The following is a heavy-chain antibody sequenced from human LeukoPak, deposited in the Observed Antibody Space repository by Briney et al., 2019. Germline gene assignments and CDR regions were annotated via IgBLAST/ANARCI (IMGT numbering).Heavy chain of an antibody. CDR2: INPNSGGT. D-gene: IGHD6-13*01. CDR1: GYTFTGYY. V-gene: IGHV1-2*02. CDR3: ARDASSSWYGWFDP. J-gene: IGHJ5*02. Sequence: GASVKVSCKASGYTFTGYYMHWVRQAPGQGLEWMGWINPNSGGTNYAQKFQGRVTMTRDTSISTAYMEQSRLRSDDTAVYYCARDASSSWYGWFDPWGQGTLVTVSS.